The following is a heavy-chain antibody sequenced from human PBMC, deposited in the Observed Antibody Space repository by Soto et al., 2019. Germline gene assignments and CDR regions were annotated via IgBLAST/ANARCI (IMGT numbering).Heavy chain of an antibody. Sequence: PGGSLRLSCAVSGFSFGSYWMSWVRQAPGKGLEWLASIKDDGSERYYLDSVKGRFTIYRDNAKNSLYLQMNSLRAEDTAVYYCARGHDIWGQGTMVTVSS. V-gene: IGHV3-7*03. CDR3: ARGHDI. CDR1: GFSFGSYW. CDR2: IKDDGSER. J-gene: IGHJ3*02.